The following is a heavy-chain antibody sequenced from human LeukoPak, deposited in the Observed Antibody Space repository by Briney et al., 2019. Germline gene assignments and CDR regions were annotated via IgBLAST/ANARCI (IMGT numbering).Heavy chain of an antibody. CDR3: AKKMSITAASQVDY. Sequence: GGSLRLSCAASGFTFSSYSMSWVRQAPGKGLEWVSAISSSGGSTDYTDSVKGRFTISRDNSKNTLYLQMNSLRAEDTAVYYCAKKMSITAASQVDYWGQGALVTVSS. V-gene: IGHV3-23*01. CDR2: ISSSGGST. J-gene: IGHJ4*02. CDR1: GFTFSSYS. D-gene: IGHD1-20*01.